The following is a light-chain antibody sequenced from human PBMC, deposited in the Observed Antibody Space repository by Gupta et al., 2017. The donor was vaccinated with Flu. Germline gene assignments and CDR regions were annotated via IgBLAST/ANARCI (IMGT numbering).Light chain of an antibody. CDR2: EAS. CDR3: QQTWT. Sequence: DIQMTQSPSSVSASVGDRVTITCRASQGISSWLAWYQQKPGKAPKLRIYEASRLQSGVTSRLRGSGSVTDFTRPRRSMESEDFETYDGQQTWTFGQGTKVEIK. J-gene: IGKJ1*01. V-gene: IGKV1-12*01. CDR1: QGISSW.